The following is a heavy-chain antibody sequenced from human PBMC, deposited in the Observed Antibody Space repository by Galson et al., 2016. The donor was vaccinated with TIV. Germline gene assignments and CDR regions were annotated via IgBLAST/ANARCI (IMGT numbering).Heavy chain of an antibody. CDR1: GFTFSTYW. Sequence: SLRLSCAASGFTFSTYWMHWVRQAPGKGLVWVSRIDSEGDNTRYADSVTGRFTISRDNSKNTLYLHMSSLRAEDTALIYCARGPTTRRGYYGLDIWGQGTTVTCSS. CDR3: ARGPTTRRGYYGLDI. CDR2: IDSEGDNT. J-gene: IGHJ6*02. D-gene: IGHD1-26*01. V-gene: IGHV3-74*01.